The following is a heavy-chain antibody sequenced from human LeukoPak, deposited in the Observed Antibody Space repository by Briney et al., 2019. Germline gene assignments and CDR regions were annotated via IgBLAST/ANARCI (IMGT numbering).Heavy chain of an antibody. Sequence: GGSLTLSCAASGFTFSSYAMSWVRQAPGKGLEWVSAISGSGGSTYYADSVKGRFTISRDNSKNTLYLQMNSLRAEDTAVYYCARSYVYYYFDYWGQGTLVTVSS. CDR3: ARSYVYYYFDY. J-gene: IGHJ4*02. D-gene: IGHD1-14*01. CDR1: GFTFSSYA. CDR2: ISGSGGST. V-gene: IGHV3-23*01.